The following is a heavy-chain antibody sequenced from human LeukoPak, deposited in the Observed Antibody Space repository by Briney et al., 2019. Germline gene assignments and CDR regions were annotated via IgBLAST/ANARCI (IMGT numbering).Heavy chain of an antibody. Sequence: SETLSLTCTVCGGFVRSYYWSGIRQPPGKGLEGIGYIYYSGSTNYNPSLKSRVTVSVDTSKNQFSLKLSSVTAADTAVDQCAGDNWNYGSSIDVWGQGTTVTVSS. J-gene: IGHJ6*02. V-gene: IGHV4-59*02. CDR1: GGFVRSYY. CDR2: IYYSGST. CDR3: AGDNWNYGSSIDV. D-gene: IGHD1-7*01.